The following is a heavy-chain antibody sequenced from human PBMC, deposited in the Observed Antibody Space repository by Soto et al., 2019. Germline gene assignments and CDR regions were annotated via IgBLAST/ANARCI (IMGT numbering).Heavy chain of an antibody. CDR3: ARIGSGYYGY. V-gene: IGHV3-21*01. D-gene: IGHD3-3*01. Sequence: GGSLRLSCAASGFTFSSYSMNWVRQAPGKGLEWVSSISSSSSYIYYADSVKGRFTISRDNAKNSLCLQMNSLRAEDTAVYYCARIGSGYYGYWGQGTLVTVSS. CDR1: GFTFSSYS. CDR2: ISSSSSYI. J-gene: IGHJ4*02.